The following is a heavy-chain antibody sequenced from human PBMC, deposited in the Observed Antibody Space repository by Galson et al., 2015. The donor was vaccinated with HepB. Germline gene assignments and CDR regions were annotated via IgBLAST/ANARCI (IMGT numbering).Heavy chain of an antibody. V-gene: IGHV3-33*08. CDR1: GFTFSSYG. J-gene: IGHJ6*02. D-gene: IGHD2-21*01. Sequence: SLRLSCAASGFTFSSYGMHWVRQAPGKGLEWVAVIWYDGSNKYYADSVKGRFTISRDNSKNTLYLQMNSLRAEDTAVYYCARGLFDVGYYGMDVWGQGTTVTVSS. CDR3: ARGLFDVGYYGMDV. CDR2: IWYDGSNK.